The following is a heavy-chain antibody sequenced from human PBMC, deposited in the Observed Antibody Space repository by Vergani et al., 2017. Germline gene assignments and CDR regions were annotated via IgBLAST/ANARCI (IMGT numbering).Heavy chain of an antibody. CDR3: AREVWYYYYYYMNV. J-gene: IGHJ6*03. V-gene: IGHV4-61*02. CDR2: SHTSGST. CDR1: GGSISSGSYY. Sequence: QVQLQESGPGLVKPSQTLSLTCTVSGGSISSGSYYWSWIRQPAGKGLEWIGRSHTSGSTNYHPSLKSRVTMSVDTSKNQFSLKLSSVTAADTAVYYCAREVWYYYYYYMNVWGKGTTVTVYS. D-gene: IGHD2-8*01.